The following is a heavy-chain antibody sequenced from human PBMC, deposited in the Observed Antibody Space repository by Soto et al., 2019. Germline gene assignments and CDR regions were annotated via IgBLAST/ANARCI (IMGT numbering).Heavy chain of an antibody. Sequence: GASVKVSCKASGYTFTSYYMHWVRQAPGQGLEWMGIINPSGGSTSYAQKFQGRVTMTRDTSTSTVYMELSSLRSEDTAVYYCARDRRSDYSNYFYYYGMDVWGQGTTVTVPS. D-gene: IGHD4-4*01. CDR1: GYTFTSYY. V-gene: IGHV1-46*01. J-gene: IGHJ6*02. CDR3: ARDRRSDYSNYFYYYGMDV. CDR2: INPSGGST.